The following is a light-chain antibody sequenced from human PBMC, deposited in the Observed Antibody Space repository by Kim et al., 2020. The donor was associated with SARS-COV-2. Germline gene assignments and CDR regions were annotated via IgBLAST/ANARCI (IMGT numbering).Light chain of an antibody. J-gene: IGKJ4*01. CDR1: QSVSSY. V-gene: IGKV3-11*01. Sequence: EIVLTQSPATLSLSPGERATLSCRASQSVSSYLAWYQQKPGQAPRLLIYDASNRATGIPARFSGSGSGTDFTLTISSLEPEDFAVYYCKHRSKWTRTLGGGRKVGIK. CDR3: KHRSKWTRT. CDR2: DAS.